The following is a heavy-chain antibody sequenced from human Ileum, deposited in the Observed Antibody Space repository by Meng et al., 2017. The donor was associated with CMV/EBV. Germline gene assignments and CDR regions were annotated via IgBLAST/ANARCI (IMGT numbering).Heavy chain of an antibody. V-gene: IGHV3-23*01. Sequence: CAASGFTFDNYAMTWVRQAPGKGLEWVSGIRGSGSYTFYANSVKGRFTVSRDNSKNTVYLQMNSLRDEDTAMYYCAKDPWQSNGYLAYWGQGTLVTVSS. D-gene: IGHD3-22*01. J-gene: IGHJ4*02. CDR3: AKDPWQSNGYLAY. CDR1: GFTFDNYA. CDR2: IRGSGSYT.